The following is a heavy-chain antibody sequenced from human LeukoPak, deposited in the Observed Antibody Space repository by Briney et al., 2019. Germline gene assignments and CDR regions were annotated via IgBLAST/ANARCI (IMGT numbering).Heavy chain of an antibody. CDR3: ARIRDGYNDAYDI. CDR2: INPSDGST. V-gene: IGHV1-46*01. CDR1: GYTFTGYW. J-gene: IGHJ3*02. Sequence: GASVKLSCKAFGYTFTGYWMHLVRQAPGQGFEWMAIINPSDGSTTNSQKFQGRVTMTRDTSTSTVYMELSGLRSEDTALYYCARIRDGYNDAYDIWGQGTMVTVSS. D-gene: IGHD5-24*01.